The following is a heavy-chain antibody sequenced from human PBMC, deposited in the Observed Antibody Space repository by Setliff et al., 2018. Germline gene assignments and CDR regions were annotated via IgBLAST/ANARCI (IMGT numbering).Heavy chain of an antibody. V-gene: IGHV3-15*05. Sequence: PGGSLRLSCAASGFTFSNAWMSWVRQAPGKGLEWVGRVKSKSEGGTTHYAGPVKGRITVSRDDSKNTLYLDLNSLQIEDTAVYYCTTAGSSDWVPIAYWGQGTPVTVSS. D-gene: IGHD3-10*01. J-gene: IGHJ4*02. CDR1: GFTFSNAW. CDR2: VKSKSEGGTT. CDR3: TTAGSSDWVPIAY.